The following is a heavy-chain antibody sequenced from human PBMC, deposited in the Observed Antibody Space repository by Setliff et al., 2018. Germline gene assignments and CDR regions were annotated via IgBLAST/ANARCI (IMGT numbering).Heavy chain of an antibody. J-gene: IGHJ4*02. V-gene: IGHV4-59*11. CDR3: ARGGTYRYFDY. Sequence: PSETLSLTCTVSGGSSSSHYWSWIRQPPGEGLEFIGYVYYSGTTNYDPSLKSRVTISVDTSKNQFSLKLSSVTAADTAIYYCARGGTYRYFDYWGQGTLVTVSS. CDR1: GGSSSSHY. CDR2: VYYSGTT.